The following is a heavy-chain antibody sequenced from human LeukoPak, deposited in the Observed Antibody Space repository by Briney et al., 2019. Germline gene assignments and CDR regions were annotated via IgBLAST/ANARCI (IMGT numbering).Heavy chain of an antibody. CDR3: ARAYNNTWVFDY. CDR2: IYTSGST. D-gene: IGHD3-10*01. Sequence: SETLSLTCTVSGGSISGYYWNWIRQPAGKGLEWIGRIYTSGSTNQNPSLKSRVTMSVDTSKNQFSLKLRSVTAADTAVYYCARAYNNTWVFDYWGQGILVTVPS. J-gene: IGHJ4*02. V-gene: IGHV4-4*07. CDR1: GGSISGYY.